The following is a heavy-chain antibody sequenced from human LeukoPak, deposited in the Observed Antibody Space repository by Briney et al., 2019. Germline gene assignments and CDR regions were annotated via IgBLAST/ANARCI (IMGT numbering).Heavy chain of an antibody. CDR2: ISSDGSTT. J-gene: IGHJ6*02. Sequence: GGSLRLSCAASGFTFSNYWMHWVRQAPGKGLVWVSSISSDGSTTTYADSVKGRFTISRDNSKNTLYLQMNSLRAEDTAVYYCAKGDYGDYFAVAHYYYGMDVWGQGTTVTVSS. D-gene: IGHD4-17*01. V-gene: IGHV3-74*01. CDR3: AKGDYGDYFAVAHYYYGMDV. CDR1: GFTFSNYW.